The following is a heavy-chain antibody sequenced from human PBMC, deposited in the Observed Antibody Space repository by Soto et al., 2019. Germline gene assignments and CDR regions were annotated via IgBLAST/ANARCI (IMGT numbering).Heavy chain of an antibody. J-gene: IGHJ6*02. V-gene: IGHV1-69*12. D-gene: IGHD2-15*01. Sequence: QVQLVQSGAEVKKPGSSVKVSCKASGGTFSSYAISGVRQAPGQGLEWMGGIIPIFGTANYAQKFQGRVTISADESTSKASMERRSMRSEDTAVYYCERDCSRGSGSDRSSVNYYYYYGMDVWGQGNTVTVSS. CDR2: IIPIFGTA. CDR3: ERDCSRGSGSDRSSVNYYYYYGMDV. CDR1: GGTFSSYA.